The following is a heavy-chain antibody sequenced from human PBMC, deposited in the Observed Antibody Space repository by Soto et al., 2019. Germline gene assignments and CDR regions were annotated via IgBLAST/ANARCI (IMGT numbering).Heavy chain of an antibody. J-gene: IGHJ6*02. CDR2: IYPGDSDT. CDR1: GYSFTSYW. CDR3: ARTRSFTLGFYYDGMDV. V-gene: IGHV5-51*01. D-gene: IGHD6-6*01. Sequence: GESLTISCKVSGYSFTSYWTGWLRQMPWKYLEWMGIIYPGDSDTRYSPSFQGQVTISADKSLRTAYLQWTSLKASDTALYYCARTRSFTLGFYYDGMDVWGQGTTVTVSS.